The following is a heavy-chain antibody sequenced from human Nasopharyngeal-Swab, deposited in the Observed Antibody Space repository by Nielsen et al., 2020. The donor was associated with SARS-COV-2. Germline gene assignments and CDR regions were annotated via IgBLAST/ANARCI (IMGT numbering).Heavy chain of an antibody. V-gene: IGHV1-18*01. Sequence: ASVKVSCKASGYTFANYGIAWVRQAPGQGPEWMGWISGKNGNTNYAQKVQGRVTLTTDTSTNIAYMELRSLRSDDTAVYYCARRAIAVAGTGLDYWGQGTLVTVSS. CDR3: ARRAIAVAGTGLDY. CDR1: GYTFANYG. CDR2: ISGKNGNT. D-gene: IGHD6-19*01. J-gene: IGHJ4*02.